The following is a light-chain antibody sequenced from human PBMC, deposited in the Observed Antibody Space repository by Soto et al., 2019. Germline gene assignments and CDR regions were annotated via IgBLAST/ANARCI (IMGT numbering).Light chain of an antibody. CDR2: EVS. J-gene: IGLJ1*01. V-gene: IGLV2-14*01. CDR1: SSDVGGYNY. Sequence: QSVLTQPASVSGSPGQSITISCTGTSSDVGGYNYVSWYQQHPGKAPKLMIFEVSNRPSGVSNRFSGSKSGNTASLTISGLQAEDEADYYCSSYTSRSTLVVFGTGTKVTVL. CDR3: SSYTSRSTLVV.